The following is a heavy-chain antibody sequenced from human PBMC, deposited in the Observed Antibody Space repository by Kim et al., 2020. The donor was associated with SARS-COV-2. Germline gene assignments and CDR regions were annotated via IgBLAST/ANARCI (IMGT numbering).Heavy chain of an antibody. CDR1: GGTFSSYA. J-gene: IGHJ3*02. CDR3: ARDGITPIVVVPAAMRGAFDI. V-gene: IGHV1-69*13. CDR2: IIPIFGTA. Sequence: SVKVSCKASGGTFSSYAISWVRQAPGQGLEWLGGIIPIFGTANYAQKFQGRVTITADESTSTAYMELSSLRSEDTAVYYCARDGITPIVVVPAAMRGAFDIWGQGTMVTVSS. D-gene: IGHD2-2*01.